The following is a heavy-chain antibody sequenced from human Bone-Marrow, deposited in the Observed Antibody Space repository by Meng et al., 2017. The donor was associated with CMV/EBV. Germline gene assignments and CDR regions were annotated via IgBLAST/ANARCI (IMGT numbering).Heavy chain of an antibody. V-gene: IGHV1-69*04. CDR2: IIPILGIA. Sequence: SVKVSCKASGGTFSSYTISWVRQAPGQGLEWMGRIIPILGIANYAQKFQGRVTITADKSTSTAYMELSSLRSEDTAVYYCARDSDYSSYYYGMDVWGQGTTVTVSS. CDR1: GGTFSSYT. CDR3: ARDSDYSSYYYGMDV. J-gene: IGHJ6*02. D-gene: IGHD6-13*01.